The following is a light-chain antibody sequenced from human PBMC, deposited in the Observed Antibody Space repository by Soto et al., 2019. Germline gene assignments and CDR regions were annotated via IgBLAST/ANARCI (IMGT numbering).Light chain of an antibody. V-gene: IGLV2-14*01. J-gene: IGLJ1*01. CDR2: EVS. CDR1: SSDVGGYEY. CDR3: SSYTTANTYV. Sequence: QSVLTQPASVSGSPGQSITISCTGTSSDVGGYEYVSWYQHYPGKAPKLMIYEVSNRPSGVSHRFSGSKSGNTASLTISGLQAEDEADYYCSSYTTANTYVFGTGTKLTVL.